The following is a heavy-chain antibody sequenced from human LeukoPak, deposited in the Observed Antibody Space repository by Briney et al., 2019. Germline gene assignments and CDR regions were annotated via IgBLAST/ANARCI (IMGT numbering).Heavy chain of an antibody. CDR1: GFSFSSYE. D-gene: IGHD3-9*01. CDR2: ISSSGSTI. Sequence: PGGSLRLSCAASGFSFSSYEMSWVRQAPGKGLEWVSYISSSGSTIYYADSVKGRFTISRDNARNSVYLQMNSLRVEDTAVYYCARDPLRYLRVGHYDYWGQGTLVAVSS. J-gene: IGHJ4*02. CDR3: ARDPLRYLRVGHYDY. V-gene: IGHV3-48*03.